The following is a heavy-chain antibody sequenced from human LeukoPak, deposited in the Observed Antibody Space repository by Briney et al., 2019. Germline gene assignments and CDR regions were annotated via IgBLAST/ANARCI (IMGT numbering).Heavy chain of an antibody. CDR1: GGSISSHY. CDR2: IYYSGST. J-gene: IGHJ5*02. V-gene: IGHV4-59*11. D-gene: IGHD3-3*01. CDR3: ARLNYDVWSGYHNLDP. Sequence: SETLSLTCTVSGGSISSHYWSWIRQPPGKGLEWIWHIYYSGSTNYNPSLNSRVTISVDTSKNQFSLKLSSVTAADTAVYYCARLNYDVWSGYHNLDPWGQGTLVTVSS.